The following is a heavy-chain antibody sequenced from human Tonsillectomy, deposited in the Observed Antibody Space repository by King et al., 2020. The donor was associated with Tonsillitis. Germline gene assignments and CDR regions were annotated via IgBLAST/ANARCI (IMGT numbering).Heavy chain of an antibody. CDR2: IKQDGSGK. J-gene: IGHJ3*02. CDR1: GFTFSSYW. Sequence: VQLVESGGGLVQPGGSLRLSCAASGFTFSSYWMSWVRQAPGKGLEWVANIKQDGSGKYYVDSVKGRFTISRDNAKNSLYLQMNSLRAEDTAVYYCALLGIWDAFDIWGQGTMVTVSS. D-gene: IGHD7-27*01. CDR3: ALLGIWDAFDI. V-gene: IGHV3-7*01.